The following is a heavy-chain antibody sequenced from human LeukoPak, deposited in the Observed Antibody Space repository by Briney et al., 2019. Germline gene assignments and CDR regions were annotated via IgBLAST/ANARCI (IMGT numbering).Heavy chain of an antibody. Sequence: GRSLRLSCAASGFTFSVYEMNWVRQAPGKGLERVSYIRSSVNNIYYADSVKGRFTISRDNAKNSLYLQMNSLRVEDTAVYYCARGVDYNYDGTAYYSFQHWGQGTLVTVSS. CDR2: IRSSVNNI. V-gene: IGHV3-48*03. CDR1: GFTFSVYE. D-gene: IGHD3-22*01. CDR3: ARGVDYNYDGTAYYSFQH. J-gene: IGHJ1*01.